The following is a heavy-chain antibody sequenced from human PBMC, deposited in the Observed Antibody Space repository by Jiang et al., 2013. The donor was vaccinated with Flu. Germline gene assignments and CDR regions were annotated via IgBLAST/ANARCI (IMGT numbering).Heavy chain of an antibody. CDR2: IPIFGTA. D-gene: IGHD6-13*01. J-gene: IGHJ6*03. V-gene: IGHV1-69*01. Sequence: IPIFGTANYAQKFQGRVTITADESTSTAYMELSSLRSEDTAVYYCARNQQEYYYYYYMDVWGKGTTVTVSS. CDR3: ARNQQEYYYYYYMDV.